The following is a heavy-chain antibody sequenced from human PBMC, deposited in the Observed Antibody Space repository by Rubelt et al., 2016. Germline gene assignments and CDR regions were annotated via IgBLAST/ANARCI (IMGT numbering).Heavy chain of an antibody. J-gene: IGHJ4*02. CDR1: GGSISSSSYY. CDR3: ARLKYDCWSGYQRYFDY. CDR2: IHYSGST. D-gene: IGHD3-3*01. Sequence: QLQLQESGPGLVKPSETLSLTCTVSGGSISSSSYYWGWIRQPPGKGLGWIGSIHYSGSTYYNPSRECRLNLSVDTSKYHVSLKLSSVTASDTAVYYCARLKYDCWSGYQRYFDYWGQGTLVTVSS. V-gene: IGHV4-39*01.